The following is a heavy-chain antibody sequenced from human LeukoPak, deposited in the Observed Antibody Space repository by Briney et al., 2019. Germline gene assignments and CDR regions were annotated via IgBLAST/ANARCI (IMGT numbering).Heavy chain of an antibody. CDR1: GDSISGYY. V-gene: IGHV4-4*07. CDR3: AKYKFGSDYFSN. D-gene: IGHD2/OR15-2a*01. J-gene: IGHJ4*02. CDR2: IYTSGST. Sequence: NTSETLSLTCTASGDSISGYYWSWIRQPAGKGLEWIGRIYTSGSTKYNPSFQGRVTISLDTSKNQFSLRLSSMTAADTAIYYCAKYKFGSDYFSNWGQGTLVTVSS.